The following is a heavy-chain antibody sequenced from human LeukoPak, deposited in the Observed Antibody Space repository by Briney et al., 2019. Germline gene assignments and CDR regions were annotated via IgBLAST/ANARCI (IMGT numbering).Heavy chain of an antibody. CDR2: IFGSGGNP. Sequence: SGGSLRLSCAASGFTFTSYAMYWVRQAPGKGLEWVSGIFGSGGNPHYADSVEGRFTISRDNSKNTVYLQMNSLRAEDTAVYYCAKTTTGYSSGRYPGWPVDYWGQGTLVTVSS. D-gene: IGHD6-19*01. CDR1: GFTFTSYA. V-gene: IGHV3-23*01. CDR3: AKTTTGYSSGRYPGWPVDY. J-gene: IGHJ4*02.